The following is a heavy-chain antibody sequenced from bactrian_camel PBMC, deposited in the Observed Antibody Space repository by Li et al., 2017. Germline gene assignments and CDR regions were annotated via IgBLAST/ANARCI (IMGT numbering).Heavy chain of an antibody. D-gene: IGHD5*01. Sequence: HVQLVESGGGLVQPGGSLRLSCAASGFIFSIYAMSWVRQAPGKGLERVSDIYSDGSQTYYADSVKGRFTISRDNAKNTLYLELNSLKTEDTAMYYCAKDYMDGLGIDYWGQGTQVTVS. J-gene: IGHJ4*01. CDR3: AKDYMDGLGIDY. CDR2: IYSDGSQT. CDR1: GFIFSIYA. V-gene: IGHV3S7*01.